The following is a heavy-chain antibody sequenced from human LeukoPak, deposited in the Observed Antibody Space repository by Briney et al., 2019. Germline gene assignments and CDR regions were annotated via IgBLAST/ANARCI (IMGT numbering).Heavy chain of an antibody. CDR3: ARQVAAAGTGGLLLGYGMDV. CDR2: IYPGDSDT. Sequence: PWESPKISRKGSGYYLNPHWIGWMRQMPGKGLEWMAIIYPGDSDTRHRPSFQGQVTISADKSINTAYLQWSSLKASDTAMYYCARQVAAAGTGGLLLGYGMDVWGQGTTVTVSS. D-gene: IGHD6-13*01. J-gene: IGHJ6*02. CDR1: GYYLNPHW. V-gene: IGHV5-51*01.